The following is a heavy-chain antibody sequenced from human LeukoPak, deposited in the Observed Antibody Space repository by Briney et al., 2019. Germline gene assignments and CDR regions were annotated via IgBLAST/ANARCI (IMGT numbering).Heavy chain of an antibody. D-gene: IGHD5-12*01. CDR2: IYTSGST. CDR1: GGSISSGSYY. J-gene: IGHJ4*02. Sequence: SQTLSLXCTVSGGSISSGSYYWSWIRQPAVKGLEWIGRIYTSGSTNYNPSLKSRVTISVDTSKNQFSLKLSSVTAADTAVYYCARDHSGYDSRGMEWGQGTLVTVSS. CDR3: ARDHSGYDSRGME. V-gene: IGHV4-61*02.